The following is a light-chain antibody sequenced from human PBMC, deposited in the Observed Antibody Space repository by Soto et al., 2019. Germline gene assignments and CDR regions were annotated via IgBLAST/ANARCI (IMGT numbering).Light chain of an antibody. CDR1: QSVSTS. Sequence: EIVLTQSPATLSLSPWDRASLSCRASQSVSTSLTWYQQKPGQAPRLLIYDASTRATGIPARFSGSGSGTDFTLTISSLEPEDFAVYYCQQRSSRFGGGTKVDIK. J-gene: IGKJ4*01. CDR2: DAS. V-gene: IGKV3-11*01. CDR3: QQRSSR.